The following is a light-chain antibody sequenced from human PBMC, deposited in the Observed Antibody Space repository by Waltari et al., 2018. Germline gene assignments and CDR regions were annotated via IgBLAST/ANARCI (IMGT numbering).Light chain of an antibody. V-gene: IGKV2-28*01. CDR3: MQSLRALWT. Sequence: DIVVTQSPLSLPVTPGEPASISCRSSQSLLHSNGYNYLDWYLQKPGQSPQLLIYLGSNRASGVPERCRGIGSGTECTLKISRVETEDVGVYYCMQSLRALWTFCQGTKVEIK. CDR1: QSLLHSNGYNY. J-gene: IGKJ1*01. CDR2: LGS.